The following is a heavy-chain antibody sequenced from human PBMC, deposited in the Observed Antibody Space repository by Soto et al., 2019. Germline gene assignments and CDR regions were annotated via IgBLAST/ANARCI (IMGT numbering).Heavy chain of an antibody. CDR3: AREGYGSGSYYYYGMDV. Sequence: QVQLVQSGAEVKKPGSSVKVSCKASGGTFSSYTISWVRQAPGQGLEWMGRIIPILGIANYAQKFQGRVTITADKSTGPADMGLSSLRSEDTAVYYCAREGYGSGSYYYYGMDVWGQGTTVTVSS. D-gene: IGHD3-10*01. CDR2: IIPILGIA. V-gene: IGHV1-69*02. J-gene: IGHJ6*02. CDR1: GGTFSSYT.